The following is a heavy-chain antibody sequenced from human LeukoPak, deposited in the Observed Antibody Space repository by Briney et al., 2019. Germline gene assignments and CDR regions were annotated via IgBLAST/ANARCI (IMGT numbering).Heavy chain of an antibody. CDR3: AKGPPDSSAWYKRTEG. CDR2: ISGSGGST. CDR1: GFTFSSYA. D-gene: IGHD6-13*01. V-gene: IGHV3-23*01. J-gene: IGHJ4*02. Sequence: GGSLRLSCAASGFTFSSYAMSWVRQAPGKGLEWVSAISGSGGSTYYADSVKGRFTISRDNSKNTLYLQMNSLRAEDTAIYYCAKGPPDSSAWYKRTEGWGQGTLVTVSS.